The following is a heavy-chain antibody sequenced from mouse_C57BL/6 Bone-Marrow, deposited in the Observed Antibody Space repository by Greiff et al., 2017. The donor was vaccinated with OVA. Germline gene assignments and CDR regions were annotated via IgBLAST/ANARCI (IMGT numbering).Heavy chain of an antibody. CDR2: IDPSDSYT. Sequence: VQLQQPGAELVRPGTSVKLSCKASGYTFTSYWMHWVKQRPGQGLEWIGVIDPSDSYTNYNQKFKGKATLTVDTSSSTAYMQLSSLTSEDSAVYYCARYRDWGYYYDMDYWGQGTSVTVSS. J-gene: IGHJ4*01. V-gene: IGHV1-59*01. CDR3: ARYRDWGYYYDMDY. D-gene: IGHD4-1*01. CDR1: GYTFTSYW.